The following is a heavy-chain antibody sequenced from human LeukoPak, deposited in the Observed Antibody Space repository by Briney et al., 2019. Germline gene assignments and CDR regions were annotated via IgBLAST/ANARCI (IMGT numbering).Heavy chain of an antibody. Sequence: GGSLRLSCAASGFTFSSYDMHWVRKAPGKGLGWVSLIKSDDSSTSYADSVKGRFTISRDNAKNTLYLQMNSLRAEDTAVYYCARGDGGSYQGRFDYWGQGTLVTVSS. D-gene: IGHD1-26*01. J-gene: IGHJ4*02. CDR3: ARGDGGSYQGRFDY. V-gene: IGHV3-74*01. CDR2: IKSDDSST. CDR1: GFTFSSYD.